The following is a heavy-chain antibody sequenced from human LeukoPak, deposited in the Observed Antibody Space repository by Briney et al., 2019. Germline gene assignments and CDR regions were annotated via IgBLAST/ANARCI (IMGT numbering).Heavy chain of an antibody. J-gene: IGHJ4*02. D-gene: IGHD4-17*01. CDR3: ARASSNYGDYVGVDY. V-gene: IGHV1-2*02. CDR1: GYTFTGYY. Sequence: GASVKVSCKASGYTFTGYYMHWVRQAPGQGLEWMGWINPNSGGTNYAQKFQGRVTMTRDTSISTAYMELSRLRSDDTAVYYCARASSNYGDYVGVDYWGQGTLVTVSS. CDR2: INPNSGGT.